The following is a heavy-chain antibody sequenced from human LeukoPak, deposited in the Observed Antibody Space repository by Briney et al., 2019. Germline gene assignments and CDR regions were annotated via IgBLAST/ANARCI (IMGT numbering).Heavy chain of an antibody. CDR2: IYYTGSP. V-gene: IGHV4-39*01. CDR3: ARNCTSGSCHEAFDP. Sequence: PSETLSLTCTVSGGSISSGSYYWAWIRQPPGKGLEWIGTIYYTGSPYYNPPLKSRVTISVDTSKKQFSLKLSSVTAADTAVYYCARNCTSGSCHEAFDPWGQGTLVTVSS. CDR1: GGSISSGSYY. D-gene: IGHD2-15*01. J-gene: IGHJ5*02.